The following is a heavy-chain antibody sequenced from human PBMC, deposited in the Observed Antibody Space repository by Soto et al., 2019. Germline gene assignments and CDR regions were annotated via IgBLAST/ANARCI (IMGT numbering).Heavy chain of an antibody. CDR3: SRRAPEGFDP. V-gene: IGHV4-39*01. CDR1: GGPIGTSAYY. CDR2: INHSGNT. Sequence: PSDSLYLTCAVSGGPIGTSAYYWGWIRQAPGKGLEWIGSINHSGNTYLSPSLKDRVTMSVDTSKNSFSLKLRSATAADTGLYYCSRRAPEGFDPWGQGTLVTVSS. J-gene: IGHJ5*02.